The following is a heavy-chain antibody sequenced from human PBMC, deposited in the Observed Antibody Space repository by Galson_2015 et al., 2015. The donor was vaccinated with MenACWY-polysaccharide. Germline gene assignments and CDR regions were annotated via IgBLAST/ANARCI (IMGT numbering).Heavy chain of an antibody. J-gene: IGHJ4*02. D-gene: IGHD6-19*01. CDR3: AKDSDYTTGGYSADY. CDR1: GFTFATQA. CDR2: IGSDGNNR. Sequence: SLRLSCAASGFTFATQAMTWVRQAPGKGLEWVSSIGSDGNNRYHADSVKGRFTISRDNSKNTLYLQMNSLTADDTAVYFCAKDSDYTTGGYSADYWGQGTLVTVSS. V-gene: IGHV3-23*01.